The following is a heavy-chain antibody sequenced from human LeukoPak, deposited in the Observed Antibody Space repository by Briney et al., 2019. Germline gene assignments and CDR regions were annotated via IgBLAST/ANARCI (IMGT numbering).Heavy chain of an antibody. Sequence: GGSLRLSCAASGFSFSSYSVNWVRQAPGKGLEWLSYISGSSNTIYYADSVKGRFTISRDNAMNSQYLQMNSLRAEDTAVYYCARESLGYCSGSTCYYFYMDFWGKGTTVTVSS. CDR2: ISGSSNTI. CDR1: GFSFSSYS. V-gene: IGHV3-48*04. CDR3: ARESLGYCSGSTCYYFYMDF. J-gene: IGHJ6*03. D-gene: IGHD2-15*01.